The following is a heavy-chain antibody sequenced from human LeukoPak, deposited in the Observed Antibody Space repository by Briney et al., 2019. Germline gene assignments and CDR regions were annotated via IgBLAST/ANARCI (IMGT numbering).Heavy chain of an antibody. CDR2: IGTAGDT. J-gene: IGHJ3*02. V-gene: IGHV3-13*01. Sequence: GGSLRLSCAASGFTFSSYDMHWVRQATGKGLEWVSGIGTAGDTYYPGSVKGRFTISRENAKNSLFLHMNSMRAGDTAVYYCARANGDYEDAFDIWGQGTMVTVSS. D-gene: IGHD4-17*01. CDR1: GFTFSSYD. CDR3: ARANGDYEDAFDI.